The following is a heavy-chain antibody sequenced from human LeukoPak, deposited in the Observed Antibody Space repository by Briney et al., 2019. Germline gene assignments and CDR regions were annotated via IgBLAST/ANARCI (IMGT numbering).Heavy chain of an antibody. V-gene: IGHV1-8*02. Sequence: ASVTVSFKASGYTFTIYDINWVGQATGQGLEWMGWMNPNSGNTGYAQKFQGRVTMTRNTSISTAYMELSSLRSEDTAVYYCARGPKKYYDILTGYAKWHNWFDPWGQGTLVTVAS. D-gene: IGHD3-9*01. CDR1: GYTFTIYD. CDR3: ARGPKKYYDILTGYAKWHNWFDP. CDR2: MNPNSGNT. J-gene: IGHJ5*02.